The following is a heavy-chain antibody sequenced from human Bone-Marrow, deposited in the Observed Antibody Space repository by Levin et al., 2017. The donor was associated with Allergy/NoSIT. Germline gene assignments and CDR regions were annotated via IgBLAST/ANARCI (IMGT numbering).Heavy chain of an antibody. V-gene: IGHV3-23*01. CDR2: ISSGGGTT. CDR1: GVTFSNYA. Sequence: QPGGSLRLSCAASGVTFSNYAMSWVRQAPGKGLEWVSTISSGGGTTYYADSVKGRFTISRDNSKNTLYLQMNSLRAEDTAEYYCAKSAKSTRDYYFDYWGQGTLVTVSS. CDR3: AKSAKSTRDYYFDY. J-gene: IGHJ4*02.